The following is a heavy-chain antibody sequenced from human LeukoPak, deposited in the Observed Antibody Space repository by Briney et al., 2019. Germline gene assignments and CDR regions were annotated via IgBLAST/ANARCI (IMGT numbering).Heavy chain of an antibody. CDR3: ARAPWGIVVVPSSYDY. J-gene: IGHJ4*02. CDR2: ISSSSSTI. CDR1: GFTFSSYS. Sequence: PGGSLRLSCAASGFTFSSYSMNWVRQAPGKGLEWVSYISSSSSTIYYADSVKGRFTISRDNAKNSLYLQMNSLRAEDTAVYYCARAPWGIVVVPSSYDYWGQGTLVTVSS. D-gene: IGHD3-22*01. V-gene: IGHV3-48*04.